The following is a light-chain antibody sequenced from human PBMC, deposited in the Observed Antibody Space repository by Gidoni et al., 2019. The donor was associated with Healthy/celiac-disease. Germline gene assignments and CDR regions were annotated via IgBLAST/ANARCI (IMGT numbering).Light chain of an antibody. CDR3: QQLNSYPRT. CDR2: AAS. Sequence: IHLTQSPSFLSASVGDRVTITCRASQGISSYLAWYQQKPGKAPKLLSYAASTMQSGVPSRCSGSGSGTEFTLTISSLQPEDFATYYCQQLNSYPRTFGGGTKVEIK. V-gene: IGKV1-9*01. CDR1: QGISSY. J-gene: IGKJ4*01.